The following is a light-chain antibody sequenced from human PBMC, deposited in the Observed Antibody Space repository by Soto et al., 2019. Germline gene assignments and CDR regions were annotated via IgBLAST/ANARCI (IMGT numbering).Light chain of an antibody. CDR1: QSVDSN. Sequence: EIVLTQSPGTLSVSPGDGATLSCRASQSVDSNLAWYQQKPGQGPRLLIYGASSRATGTPDRFSGSGSGTDFTLTINRLEPEDFALYYCQQYGSSPPTFGQGTKVDIK. J-gene: IGKJ1*01. V-gene: IGKV3-20*01. CDR3: QQYGSSPPT. CDR2: GAS.